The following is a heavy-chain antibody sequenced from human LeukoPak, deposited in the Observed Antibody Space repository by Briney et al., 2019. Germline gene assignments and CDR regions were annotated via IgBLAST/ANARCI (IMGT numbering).Heavy chain of an antibody. D-gene: IGHD5-12*01. J-gene: IGHJ4*02. CDR1: GITLSDYG. V-gene: IGHV3-23*01. CDR2: ISGSGGST. CDR3: AKPPYSGYGRGPFDY. Sequence: GGSLRLSCAVSGITLSDYGMSWVRQAPGKGLEWVSAISGSGGSTYYADSVKGRFTISRDNSKNTLYLQMNSLRAEDTAVYYCAKPPYSGYGRGPFDYWGQGTLVTVSS.